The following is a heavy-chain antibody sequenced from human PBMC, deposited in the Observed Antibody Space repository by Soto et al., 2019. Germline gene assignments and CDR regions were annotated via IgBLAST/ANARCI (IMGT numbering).Heavy chain of an antibody. CDR1: GFTFSSYA. V-gene: IGHV3-23*01. Sequence: GGSLRLSCAASGFTFSSYAMSWVRQAPGKGLEWVSAISGSGGSTYYADSVKGRFTISSDNSKNTLYLQMNSLRAEDTAVYYCAKSVLGLLSYTRYFDYWGQGTLVTVSS. D-gene: IGHD3-10*01. J-gene: IGHJ4*02. CDR3: AKSVLGLLSYTRYFDY. CDR2: ISGSGGST.